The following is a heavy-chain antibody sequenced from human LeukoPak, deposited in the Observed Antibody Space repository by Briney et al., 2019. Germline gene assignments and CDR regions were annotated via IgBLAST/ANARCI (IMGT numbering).Heavy chain of an antibody. CDR1: GGSISSSSYY. J-gene: IGHJ4*02. V-gene: IGHV4-39*07. Sequence: SETLSLTCTVSGGSISSSSYYWSWIRQPPGKGLEWIGEINHSGSTNYNPSLKSRVTISVDTSKNQFSLKLSSVTAADTAVYYCARARYYDSSGSNDYWGQGTLVTVSS. CDR3: ARARYYDSSGSNDY. CDR2: INHSGST. D-gene: IGHD3-22*01.